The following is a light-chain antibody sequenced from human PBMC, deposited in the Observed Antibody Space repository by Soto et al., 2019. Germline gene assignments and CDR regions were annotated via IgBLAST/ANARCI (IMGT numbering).Light chain of an antibody. J-gene: IGLJ1*01. Sequence: QCVLTQPASVSGSPGQSITISCTGTSSDVGAYNYVSWYQQYPGKAPKLMIYDVTSRPSGVSNRFSGSKSGNAASLTISGLQAEDEADYYCCSYTSSSSLVFGTGTKVTVL. CDR2: DVT. V-gene: IGLV2-14*03. CDR1: SSDVGAYNY. CDR3: CSYTSSSSLV.